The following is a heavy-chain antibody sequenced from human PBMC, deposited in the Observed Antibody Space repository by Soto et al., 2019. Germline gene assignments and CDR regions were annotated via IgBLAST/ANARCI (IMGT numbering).Heavy chain of an antibody. CDR1: GYTFTIYG. J-gene: IGHJ5*02. V-gene: IGHV1-18*01. D-gene: IGHD3-9*01. Sequence: ASVKVSCKASGYTFTIYGIIWVRQAPGQGLEWMGWISAYNGNTNYAQKLQGRVTMTTDTSTSTAYMELRSLRSDDTAVYYCARVERGYDILTGYESFDPWGQGTLVTVSS. CDR2: ISAYNGNT. CDR3: ARVERGYDILTGYESFDP.